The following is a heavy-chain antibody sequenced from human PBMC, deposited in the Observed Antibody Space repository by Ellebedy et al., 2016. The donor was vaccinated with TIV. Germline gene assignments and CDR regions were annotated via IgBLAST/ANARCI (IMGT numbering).Heavy chain of an antibody. J-gene: IGHJ4*02. CDR2: ISNTCSRT. V-gene: IGHV3-23*01. CDR3: TKGRGGGSDSSAPRYYFDY. CDR1: GFTFNSYA. Sequence: PGGSLRLSCTASGFTFNSYAMSWVRQAPGKGLEWVSTISNTCSRTYYADSVEGRFIISRDNSKKTLYLQMNSLRAEDTAVDYCTKGRGGGSDSSAPRYYFDYWGRGTLVTVSS. D-gene: IGHD3-22*01.